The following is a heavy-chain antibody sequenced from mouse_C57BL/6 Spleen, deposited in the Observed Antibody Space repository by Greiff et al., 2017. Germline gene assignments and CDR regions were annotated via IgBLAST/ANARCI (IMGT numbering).Heavy chain of an antibody. CDR2: IYPGDGDT. CDR3: ASTVVATDYFDY. J-gene: IGHJ2*01. D-gene: IGHD1-1*01. CDR1: GYAFSSSW. V-gene: IGHV1-82*01. Sequence: VKLVESGPELVKPGASVKISCKASGYAFSSSWMNWVKQRPGKGLEWIGRIYPGDGDTNYNGKFKGKATLTADKSSSTAYMQLSSLTSEDSAVYFCASTVVATDYFDYWGQGTTLTVSS.